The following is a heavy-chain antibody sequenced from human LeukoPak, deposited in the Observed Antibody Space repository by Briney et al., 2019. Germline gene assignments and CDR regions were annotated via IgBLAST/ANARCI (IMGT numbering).Heavy chain of an antibody. CDR3: ARATYSTTWGIGDFDD. J-gene: IGHJ4*02. Sequence: GGSLRLSCAASGFTFSTFGMHWVRQAPGKGLVWVSHISRDGSSTNYADSVKGRFTISRDNSKNTLYLQMHSLRADDTAIYYCARATYSTTWGIGDFDDWGQGTLVTVSS. D-gene: IGHD2-2*01. CDR2: ISRDGSST. V-gene: IGHV3-74*01. CDR1: GFTFSTFG.